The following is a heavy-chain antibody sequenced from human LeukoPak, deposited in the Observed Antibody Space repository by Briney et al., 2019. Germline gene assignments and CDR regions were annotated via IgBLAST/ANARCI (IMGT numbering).Heavy chain of an antibody. CDR2: INPNSGGT. Sequence: ASVKVSCTASGYTFTGYYMHWVRQAPGQGLEWMGRINPNSGGTNYAQKFQGRVAMTRDTSISTAYMELSRLRSDDTAVYYCARVVGPRIAAAGNRFDPWGQGTLVTVSS. CDR1: GYTFTGYY. V-gene: IGHV1-2*06. CDR3: ARVVGPRIAAAGNRFDP. J-gene: IGHJ5*02. D-gene: IGHD6-13*01.